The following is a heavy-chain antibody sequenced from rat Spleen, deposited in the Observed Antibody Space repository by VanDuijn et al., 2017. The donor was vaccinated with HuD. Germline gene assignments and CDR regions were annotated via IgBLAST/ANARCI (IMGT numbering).Heavy chain of an antibody. CDR1: GFTFNYYW. CDR3: TTANSGGYSELYYFDY. J-gene: IGHJ2*01. Sequence: EVQLVESGGGLVQPGRSLKLSCVTSGFTFNYYWMTWIRQAPGKGLEWVATISYDGSSTYYRDSVKGRFTISRDNAKSTLYLQMDSLRSEDTATYYCTTANSGGYSELYYFDYWGQGVMVTVSS. CDR2: ISYDGSST. V-gene: IGHV5-31*01. D-gene: IGHD1-11*01.